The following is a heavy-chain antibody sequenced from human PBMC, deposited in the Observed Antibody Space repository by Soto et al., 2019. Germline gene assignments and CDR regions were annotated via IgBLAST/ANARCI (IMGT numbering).Heavy chain of an antibody. CDR3: ARESPNYYDSSGYVV. CDR1: GGSISSGDYY. J-gene: IGHJ4*02. D-gene: IGHD3-22*01. Sequence: PSETLSLTCTVSGGSISSGDYYWSWIRQPPGKGLEWIGYIYYSGSTYYNPSLESRVTISVDTSKNQFSLKLSSVTAADTAVYYCARESPNYYDSSGYVVWGQGTLVTVSS. V-gene: IGHV4-30-4*01. CDR2: IYYSGST.